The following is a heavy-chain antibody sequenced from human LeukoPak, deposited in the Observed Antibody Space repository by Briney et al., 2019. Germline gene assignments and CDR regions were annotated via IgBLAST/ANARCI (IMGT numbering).Heavy chain of an antibody. D-gene: IGHD3-22*01. CDR2: ISSSGSTI. Sequence: GGSLRLSCAASGFTFSSYEMNWVRQAPGKGLEWVSYISSSGSTIYYADSVKGRLTISRDNAKNSLYLQMNSLRAEDTAVYYCASLPDYYDSSGDGSEDYWGQGTLVTVSS. CDR1: GFTFSSYE. J-gene: IGHJ4*02. CDR3: ASLPDYYDSSGDGSEDY. V-gene: IGHV3-48*03.